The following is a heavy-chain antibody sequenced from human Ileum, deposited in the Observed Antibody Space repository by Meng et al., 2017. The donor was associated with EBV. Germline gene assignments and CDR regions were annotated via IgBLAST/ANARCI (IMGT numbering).Heavy chain of an antibody. Sequence: QVQLTKWGAGRLKHSETLSFTWPDYGGSFRGNYWSWIRQSPGKRLEWIGEINESGSTNYNPSLKSRVTILMDTSKNQFSLKLTSVTAADAAVYYCRNAFCSAAAGCSDYWGQGTLVTVSS. J-gene: IGHJ4*02. V-gene: IGHV4-34*01. CDR2: INESGST. D-gene: IGHD3-3*01. CDR3: RNAFCSAAAGCSDY. CDR1: GGSFRGNY.